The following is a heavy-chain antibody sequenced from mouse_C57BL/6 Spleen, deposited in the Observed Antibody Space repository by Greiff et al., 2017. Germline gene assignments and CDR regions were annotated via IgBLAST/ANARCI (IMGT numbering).Heavy chain of an antibody. D-gene: IGHD2-3*01. V-gene: IGHV1-82*01. Sequence: VQLQQSGPELVKPGASVKISCKASGYAFSSSWMNWVKQRPGKGLEWIGRIYPGDGDTNYNGKFKGKATLTADKSSSTAYMQLSSLTSEDSAVYFCARDLSGYAMDYWGQGTSVTVSS. CDR3: ARDLSGYAMDY. CDR2: IYPGDGDT. J-gene: IGHJ4*01. CDR1: GYAFSSSW.